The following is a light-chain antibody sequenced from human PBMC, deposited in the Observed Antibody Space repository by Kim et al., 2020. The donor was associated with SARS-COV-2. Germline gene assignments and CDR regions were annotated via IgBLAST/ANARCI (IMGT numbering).Light chain of an antibody. CDR3: QQRSDWPQLT. CDR1: QSVRSS. CDR2: DAS. V-gene: IGKV3-11*01. J-gene: IGKJ4*01. Sequence: EIVLTRSPGTLSLSPGERATLSCRASQSVRSSLAWYQQRPGQAPRLLIYDASNRATGIPARFSGSGSGTDFTLTISSLEPEDFAVYYCQQRSDWPQLTFGGGTKVDIK.